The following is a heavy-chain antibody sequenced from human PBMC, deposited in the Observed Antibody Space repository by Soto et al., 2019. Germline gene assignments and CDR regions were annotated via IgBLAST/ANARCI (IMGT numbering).Heavy chain of an antibody. CDR1: CGSISSSSYY. D-gene: IGHD3-9*01. Sequence: SETLSLTCTVSCGSISSSSYYWGWIRQPPGEGLEWIGSIYYSGSTYYNPSLKIRVTISVDTSKNQFSLKLSSLTAADTFFYYCARGLYYDILTGDKHYGMDVWGQGTTVT. CDR2: IYYSGST. J-gene: IGHJ6*02. CDR3: ARGLYYDILTGDKHYGMDV. V-gene: IGHV4-39*01.